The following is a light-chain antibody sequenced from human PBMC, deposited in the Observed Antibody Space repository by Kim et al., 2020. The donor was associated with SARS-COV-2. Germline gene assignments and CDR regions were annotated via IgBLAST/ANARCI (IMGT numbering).Light chain of an antibody. CDR1: QSVNSY. CDR2: DAS. Sequence: EIVLTQSPATLSLSPGERATLSCRASQSVNSYLAWYQQKPGQAPRLLIYDASNRATGIPARFSGSGSGTDFTLTISSLEPEDFAVYYCQHRSNWPLTFGGGTKLEIK. CDR3: QHRSNWPLT. V-gene: IGKV3-11*01. J-gene: IGKJ4*01.